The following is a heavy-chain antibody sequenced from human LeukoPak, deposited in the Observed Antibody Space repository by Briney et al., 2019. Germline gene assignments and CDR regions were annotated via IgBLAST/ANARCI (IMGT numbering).Heavy chain of an antibody. J-gene: IGHJ6*02. CDR3: ARDTVTTFRFRDYYYYGMDV. D-gene: IGHD4-17*01. V-gene: IGHV3-53*01. CDR2: IYSAGST. Sequence: GGSLRLSCAAPGFTVSTNYMNWVRQAPGKGLEWVSVIYSAGSTYYADSVKGRFTISRDNSKNTLYLQMNSLRAEDTAVYYCARDTVTTFRFRDYYYYGMDVWGQGTTVTVSS. CDR1: GFTVSTNY.